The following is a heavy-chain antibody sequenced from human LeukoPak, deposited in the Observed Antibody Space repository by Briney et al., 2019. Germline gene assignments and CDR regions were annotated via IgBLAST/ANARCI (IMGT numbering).Heavy chain of an antibody. J-gene: IGHJ4*02. CDR1: GGSISSYY. CDR3: ARGQLQWLAYFDY. CDR2: IYYSGST. Sequence: SETLSLTCTVSGGSISSYYWSWIRQPPGKGLAWIGYIYYSGSTNYNPSLKSRVTISVDTSKNQFSLKLSSVTAADTAVYYCARGQLQWLAYFDYWGQGTLVTVSS. V-gene: IGHV4-59*01. D-gene: IGHD6-19*01.